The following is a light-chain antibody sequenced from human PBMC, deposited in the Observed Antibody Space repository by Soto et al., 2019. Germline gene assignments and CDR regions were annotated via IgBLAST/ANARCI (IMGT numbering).Light chain of an antibody. CDR1: QSVDNW. Sequence: DIQMTQSPSTLSASVGDRVTITCRASQSVDNWLAWYQQKPGKAPKLLIYDASYLESGVPSRFSGSGSGTEFTLTISSLQPEDFATYYCLQHNSYPWTFGQGTKVDIK. CDR3: LQHNSYPWT. J-gene: IGKJ1*01. CDR2: DAS. V-gene: IGKV1-5*01.